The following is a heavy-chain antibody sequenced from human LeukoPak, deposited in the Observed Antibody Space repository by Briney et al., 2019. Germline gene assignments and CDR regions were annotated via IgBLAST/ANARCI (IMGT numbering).Heavy chain of an antibody. V-gene: IGHV3-21*01. J-gene: IGHJ6*02. CDR3: TRDLMGYDVSTGLHHYYMDV. D-gene: IGHD3-9*01. Sequence: GGSLRLSCAAFGFTFKIYTMNWVRQAPGKGLEWVSSISFSGDNRGDNTYYADSVRGRFTISRDNAKNTLYLQMNTLRVEDTAVYYCTRDLMGYDVSTGLHHYYMDVWGQGTTVTVSS. CDR2: ISFSGDNRGDNT. CDR1: GFTFKIYT.